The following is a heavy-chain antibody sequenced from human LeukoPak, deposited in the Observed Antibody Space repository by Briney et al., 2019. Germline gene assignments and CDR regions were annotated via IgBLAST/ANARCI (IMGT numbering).Heavy chain of an antibody. CDR3: AGRDYCDSSGYYYGFDY. V-gene: IGHV3-11*04. CDR1: GFTFSDYY. D-gene: IGHD3-22*01. Sequence: GGSLRLSCAASGFTFSDYYMSWIRQAPGQGLEWVSYISSSGSTTYYADSVKGRFTISRDNAKNSLYLQMNSLRAEDTAVYYCAGRDYCDSSGYYYGFDYWGQGTLVTVSS. CDR2: ISSSGSTT. J-gene: IGHJ4*02.